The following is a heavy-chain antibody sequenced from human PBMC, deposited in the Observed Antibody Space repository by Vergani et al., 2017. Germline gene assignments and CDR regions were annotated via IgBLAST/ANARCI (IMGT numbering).Heavy chain of an antibody. CDR3: ARVGVVRGVSYYYYYSGMAV. CDR1: GGSISSGDYY. CDR2: IYYRGST. V-gene: IGHV4-30-4*08. J-gene: IGHJ6*02. D-gene: IGHD3-10*01. Sequence: QVQLQESGPGLVKPSQTLSLTCNVSGGSISSGDYYWSWIRQPPGKGLEWNGYIYYRGSTYYNPSLKSRVTISVDTSTNQCSLKLSSVTAADTAVYYCARVGVVRGVSYYYYYSGMAVWGQATTVTVS.